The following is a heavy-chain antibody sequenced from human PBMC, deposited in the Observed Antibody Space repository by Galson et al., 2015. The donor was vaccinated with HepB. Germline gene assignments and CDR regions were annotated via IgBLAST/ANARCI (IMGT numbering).Heavy chain of an antibody. V-gene: IGHV1-69*13. CDR3: ARGNVGASCLFYYGMDV. D-gene: IGHD4/OR15-4a*01. CDR1: GYTFSSYA. Sequence: SVKVSCKASGYTFSSYAISWVRQAPGQGLEWMGGIIPIFGTANYAQKFQGRVTITAHESTSTAYMELSSLRSEDTAVYYCARGNVGASCLFYYGMDVWGQGTTGTVSS. CDR2: IIPIFGTA. J-gene: IGHJ6*02.